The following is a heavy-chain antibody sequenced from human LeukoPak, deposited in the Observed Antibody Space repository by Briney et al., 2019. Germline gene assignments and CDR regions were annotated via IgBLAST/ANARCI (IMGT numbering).Heavy chain of an antibody. CDR3: ARGHQPPYYGMDV. Sequence: ASVKVSCKASGGTFSSYTISWVRQAPGQGLEWMGRIIPIFGIANYAQKFQGRVTITADKPTSTAYMELSSLRSEDTAVFYCARGHQPPYYGMDVWGQGTTVTVSS. CDR2: IIPIFGIA. CDR1: GGTFSSYT. V-gene: IGHV1-69*02. J-gene: IGHJ6*02.